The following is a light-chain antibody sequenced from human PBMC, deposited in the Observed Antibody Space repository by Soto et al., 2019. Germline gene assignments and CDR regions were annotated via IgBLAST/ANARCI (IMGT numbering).Light chain of an antibody. CDR2: GAS. J-gene: IGKJ1*01. CDR3: QQYGSSPWT. Sequence: EIVLTQSPGTLSLSPGERGILSCRASQTVDNNYLAWYQQKPGQAPRLLIYGASSRAAGIPDRFSGSGSGTDFTLIISRLESEDFAVYYCQQYGSSPWTFGRGTKVDIK. CDR1: QTVDNNY. V-gene: IGKV3-20*01.